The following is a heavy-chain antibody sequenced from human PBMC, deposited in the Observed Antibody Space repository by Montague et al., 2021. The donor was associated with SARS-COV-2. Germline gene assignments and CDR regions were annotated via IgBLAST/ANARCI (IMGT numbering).Heavy chain of an antibody. CDR1: GGSISSSNYY. J-gene: IGHJ6*02. V-gene: IGHV4-39*07. Sequence: SETLSLTCTVSGGSISSSNYYWGWIRQPPGKGLEWIGNMYYSGSTYYNPSLKSRVTISTDTSKNQFSLKLSFVTAADTAVYYCARDDIVLQGVTKGMDVWGQGTTVTVSS. CDR2: MYYSGST. CDR3: ARDDIVLQGVTKGMDV. D-gene: IGHD3-10*01.